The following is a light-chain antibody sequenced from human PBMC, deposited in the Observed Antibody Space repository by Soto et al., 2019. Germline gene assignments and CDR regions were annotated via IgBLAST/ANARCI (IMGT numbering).Light chain of an antibody. Sequence: EIVLTQSPATLSVSLGDSATLSCRASQSVSLSLAWYQMRPGQPPRLLIYGASTRATNIPARFSGSGSGTDLTLTISSLQSEDFAVYFCKQYHIWPSWTFGQGTKVELK. V-gene: IGKV3-15*01. CDR3: KQYHIWPSWT. CDR1: QSVSLS. CDR2: GAS. J-gene: IGKJ1*01.